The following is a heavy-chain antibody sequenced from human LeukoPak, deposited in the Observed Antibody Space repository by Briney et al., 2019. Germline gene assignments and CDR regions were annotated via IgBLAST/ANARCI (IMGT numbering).Heavy chain of an antibody. V-gene: IGHV3-23*01. J-gene: IGHJ3*02. Sequence: PGGSLRLSCAASGFTFSSYAMSWVRQAPGKGLEWVSAISGSGGSTYHADSVKGRFTISRDNSKNTLYLQMNSLRAEDTAAYYCAKGRYYYDSSDAFDIWGQGTMVTVSS. D-gene: IGHD3-22*01. CDR3: AKGRYYYDSSDAFDI. CDR1: GFTFSSYA. CDR2: ISGSGGST.